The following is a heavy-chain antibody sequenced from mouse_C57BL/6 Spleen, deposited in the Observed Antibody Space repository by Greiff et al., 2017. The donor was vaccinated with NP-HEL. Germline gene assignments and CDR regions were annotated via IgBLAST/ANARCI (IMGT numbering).Heavy chain of an antibody. D-gene: IGHD4-1*01. CDR2: IYPGDGDT. CDR1: GYAFSSSW. V-gene: IGHV1-82*01. Sequence: VQLQQSGPELVKPGASVKISCKASGYAFSSSWMNWVKQRPGKGLEWIGRIYPGDGDTNYNGKFKGKATLTADKSSSTAYMQLSSLTSEDSAVYFCASSWDGGDYWGQGTTLTVSS. J-gene: IGHJ2*01. CDR3: ASSWDGGDY.